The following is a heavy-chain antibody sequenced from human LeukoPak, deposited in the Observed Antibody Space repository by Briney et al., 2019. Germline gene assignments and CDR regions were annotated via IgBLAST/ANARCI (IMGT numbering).Heavy chain of an antibody. Sequence: MTSETLSLTCAVYGGSFSGYYWSWIRQPPGKGLEWIGEINHSGSTNYNPSLKSRVTISVDTSKNQFSLKLSSVTAADTAVYYCASNSGYWGQGTLVTVSS. J-gene: IGHJ4*02. D-gene: IGHD3-10*01. V-gene: IGHV4-34*01. CDR3: ASNSGY. CDR2: INHSGST. CDR1: GGSFSGYY.